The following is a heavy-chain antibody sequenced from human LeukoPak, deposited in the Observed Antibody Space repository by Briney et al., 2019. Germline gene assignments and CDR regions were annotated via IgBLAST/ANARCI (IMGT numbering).Heavy chain of an antibody. V-gene: IGHV4-31*03. D-gene: IGHD3-10*01. CDR3: ARGGGGKAYYYGSGSYHEIVY. CDR1: GGSISSGGYY. J-gene: IGHJ4*02. CDR2: IYYSGST. Sequence: SETLSLTCTVSGGSISSGGYYWSWIRQHPGKGLEWIGYIYYSGSTYYNPSLKSRVTISVDTSKNQFSLKLSSVTAADTAVYYRARGGGGKAYYYGSGSYHEIVYWGQGTLVTVSS.